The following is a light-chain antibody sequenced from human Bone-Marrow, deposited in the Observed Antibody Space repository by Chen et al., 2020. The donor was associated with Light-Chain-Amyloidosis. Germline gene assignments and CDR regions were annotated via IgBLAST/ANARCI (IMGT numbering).Light chain of an antibody. CDR3: AAWDDGLNGVL. Sequence: QSVLTQPPSASGTPGQRVTISCSGSRSSIGTNTVNWYQQFPGTAPKLLIYFNSQRPSGVPDRFAGTKSGTAASLAISGHQSDDEADYFCAAWDDGLNGVLVGGGTKLTVL. CDR2: FNS. J-gene: IGLJ2*01. CDR1: RSSIGTNT. V-gene: IGLV1-44*01.